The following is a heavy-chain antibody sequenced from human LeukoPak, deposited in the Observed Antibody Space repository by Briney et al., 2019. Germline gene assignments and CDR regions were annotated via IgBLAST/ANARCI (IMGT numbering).Heavy chain of an antibody. D-gene: IGHD3-10*02. J-gene: IGHJ4*02. CDR2: IYYSGST. CDR3: ARACSMSRFDY. Sequence: SETLSLTCSVSGGSISNYYWSWIRQPPGKGLEWIGHIYYSGSTNYNPSLKSRVTISVDTSKNQFSLKLSSVTAADTAVYYCARACSMSRFDYWGQGTLVTVSS. CDR1: GGSISNYY. V-gene: IGHV4-59*01.